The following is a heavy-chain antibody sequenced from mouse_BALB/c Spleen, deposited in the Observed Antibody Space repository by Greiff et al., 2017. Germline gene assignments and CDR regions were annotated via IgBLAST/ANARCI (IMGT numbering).Heavy chain of an antibody. J-gene: IGHJ3*01. Sequence: EVMLVESGGGLVKPGGSLKLSCAASGFTFSDYYMYWVRQTPEKRLEWVATISDGGSYTYYPDSVKGRFTISRDNAKNNLYLQMSSLKSEDTAMYYCARAYDYDDAYWGQGTLVTVSA. CDR1: GFTFSDYY. D-gene: IGHD2-4*01. CDR3: ARAYDYDDAY. V-gene: IGHV5-4*02. CDR2: ISDGGSYT.